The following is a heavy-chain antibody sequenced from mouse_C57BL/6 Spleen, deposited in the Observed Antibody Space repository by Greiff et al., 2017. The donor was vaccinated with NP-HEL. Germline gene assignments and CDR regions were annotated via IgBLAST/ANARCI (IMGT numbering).Heavy chain of an antibody. CDR2: IDPSDSYT. Sequence: QVQLQQPGAELVKPGASVKLSCKASGYTFTSYWMQWVKQRPGQGLEWIGEIDPSDSYTNYNQKFKGKATLTVDTSSSTAYMQLSSLTAEDSAVYYCARYYGSRVLMGYWGQGTSVTVSS. D-gene: IGHD1-1*01. CDR3: ARYYGSRVLMGY. J-gene: IGHJ4*01. CDR1: GYTFTSYW. V-gene: IGHV1-50*01.